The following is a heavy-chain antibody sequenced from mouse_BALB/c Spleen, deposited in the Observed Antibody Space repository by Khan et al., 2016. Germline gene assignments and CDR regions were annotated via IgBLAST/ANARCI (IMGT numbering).Heavy chain of an antibody. CDR2: IYPGDGDT. CDR3: ARRGGYGPFFD. CDR1: GYTFTSYW. J-gene: IGHJ2*01. V-gene: IGHV1-87*01. D-gene: IGHD2-2*01. Sequence: QVQLKQSGAELARPGASVKLSCKASGYTFTSYWMQWVKQRPGQGLEWIGAIYPGDGDTRYTQKFKGKATLTADKSSSTAYMQLSSLASEDSAVYYWARRGGYGPFFDGGQGTTLTVAS.